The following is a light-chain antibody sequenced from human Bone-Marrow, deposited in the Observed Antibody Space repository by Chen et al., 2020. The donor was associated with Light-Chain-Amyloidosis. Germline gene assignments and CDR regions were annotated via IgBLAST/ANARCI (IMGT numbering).Light chain of an antibody. Sequence: QSALTQSPSASGSPGQSVTISCTGTSSDVGGYDSVSWYQQHPGKAPKLIIYQVNQRPSGVPDRFSGSKSDNTASLTVSGLLAEDEADYYCFSYAGSNTLGVFGTGTKVTVL. CDR1: SSDVGGYDS. V-gene: IGLV2-8*01. J-gene: IGLJ1*01. CDR3: FSYAGSNTLGV. CDR2: QVN.